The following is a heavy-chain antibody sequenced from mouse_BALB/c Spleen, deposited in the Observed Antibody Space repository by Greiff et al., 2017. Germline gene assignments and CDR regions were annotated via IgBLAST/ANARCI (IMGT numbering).Heavy chain of an antibody. CDR1: GYTFTSYY. CDR2: IYPGNVNT. V-gene: IGHV1S56*01. D-gene: IGHD1-1*01. Sequence: QVQLQQSGPELVKPGASVRISCKASGYTFTSYYIHWVKQRPGQGLEWIGWIYPGNVNTKYNEKFKGKATLTADKSSSTAYMQLSSLTSEDSAVYFCALTTVVAYYFDDWGQGTTLTVSS. J-gene: IGHJ2*01. CDR3: ALTTVVAYYFDD.